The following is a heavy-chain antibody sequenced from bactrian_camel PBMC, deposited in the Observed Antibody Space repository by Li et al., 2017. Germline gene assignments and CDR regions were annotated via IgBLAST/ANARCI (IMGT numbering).Heavy chain of an antibody. J-gene: IGHJ4*01. CDR1: GYTYRSYC. D-gene: IGHD1*01. V-gene: IGHV3S1*01. CDR2: IWTGGGT. Sequence: HVQLVESGGGSVHAGGSLRLSCAVSGYTYRSYCVGWFRQDPGKEREGVASIWTGGGTLYTDSVKGRFTLSEDNAKHTLYLQLNNLKTEDTAMYYCSRGWMLARVEGSGTQVTVS.